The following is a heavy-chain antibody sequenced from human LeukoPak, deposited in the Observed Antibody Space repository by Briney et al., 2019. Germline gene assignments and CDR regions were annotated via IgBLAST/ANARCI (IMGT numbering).Heavy chain of an antibody. CDR3: ATDPPGDVDFGY. J-gene: IGHJ4*02. Sequence: GGSLRLSCAASGFTFSSHDMNWVRQAPGKGLEWLSYIGTSDTTTFYADSVKGRFSISRDNAKNSLYLQMNSLRVEDTAVYYCATDPPGDVDFGYWGQGTLVTVSS. CDR1: GFTFSSHD. D-gene: IGHD3-10*01. V-gene: IGHV3-48*03. CDR2: IGTSDTTT.